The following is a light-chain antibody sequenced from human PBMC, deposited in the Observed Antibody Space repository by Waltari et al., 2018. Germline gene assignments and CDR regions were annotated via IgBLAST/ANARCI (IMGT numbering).Light chain of an antibody. Sequence: EIVLTHSPSTLSVSPGERAILSCRPSQTISYNLAWYQQRPGQPPRLLIYGASARAAAIQVRFSGSGSGTEFTLTISGLQSEDFAVYYCQHYHQWPPYTFGQGTKVE. CDR1: QTISYN. CDR3: QHYHQWPPYT. CDR2: GAS. J-gene: IGKJ2*01. V-gene: IGKV3-15*01.